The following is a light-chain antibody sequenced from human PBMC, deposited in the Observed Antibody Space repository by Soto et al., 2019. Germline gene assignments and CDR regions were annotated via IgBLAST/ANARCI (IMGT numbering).Light chain of an antibody. CDR1: QGIRSD. CDR3: LQHNSYPLT. CDR2: AAF. Sequence: DIQMTQSPSSLSASVGDRVTITCRASQGIRSDLGWFQQKPGEAPKRLIYAAFSLQSGVPSRFSGGGSGTEFTLTVSSLQPEDFATYYCLQHNSYPLTFGGGTKVEIK. V-gene: IGKV1-17*01. J-gene: IGKJ4*01.